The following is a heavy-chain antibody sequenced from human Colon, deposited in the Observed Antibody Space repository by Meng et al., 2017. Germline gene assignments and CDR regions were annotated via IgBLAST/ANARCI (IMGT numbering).Heavy chain of an antibody. D-gene: IGHD3-3*01. CDR3: VRGSGYYIH. CDR1: GFTFSNYW. V-gene: IGHV3-7*01. Sequence: GGSLRLSCAASGFTFSNYWMTWVRQAPGKGLEWVANIKEDASEEYYVDSVQGRFTIFRDNAKNSLYLQMNSLRAEDTAIYYCVRGSGYYIHWGQGTLVTVSS. J-gene: IGHJ4*02. CDR2: IKEDASEE.